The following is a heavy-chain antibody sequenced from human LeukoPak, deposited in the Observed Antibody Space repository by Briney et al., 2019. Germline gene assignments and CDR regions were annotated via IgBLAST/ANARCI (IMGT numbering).Heavy chain of an antibody. J-gene: IGHJ4*02. CDR3: ATERERRISD. CDR2: IHPSGTT. D-gene: IGHD1-1*01. CDR1: GFSISLSYY. V-gene: IGHV4-38-2*02. Sequence: SETLSVTCDVSGFSISLSYYWVWIRQPAGQGLEWIGSIHPSGTTFYNSSLNSRITMTIDAPKNQFSLRLSLVTAVDTAVYFCATERERRISDWGQGTLVTVSS.